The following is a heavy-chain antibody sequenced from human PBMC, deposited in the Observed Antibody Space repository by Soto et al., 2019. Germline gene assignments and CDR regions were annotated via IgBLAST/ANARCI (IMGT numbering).Heavy chain of an antibody. V-gene: IGHV4-59*11. Sequence: SETLSLTCTVTGAYITDRFWSWVRQPPGKSLEWIGCFHKSGIANYNPSLKSGVTISVDTSKSQFSLELTSVTAADTAVYHCAGDDHAETWVFYWGRGALVTVSS. CDR2: FHKSGIA. CDR1: GAYITDRF. J-gene: IGHJ4*02. D-gene: IGHD1-26*01. CDR3: AGDDHAETWVFY.